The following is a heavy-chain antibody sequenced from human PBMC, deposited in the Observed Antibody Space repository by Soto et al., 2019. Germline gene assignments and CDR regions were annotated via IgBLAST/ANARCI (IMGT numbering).Heavy chain of an antibody. D-gene: IGHD6-13*01. CDR2: INPNTGGT. Sequence: ASVKVSSKASGYTFTSYYVHSLRHSPGQGLEWMGWINPNTGGTNYSQKFQGRVTITRDTSASTAYMELSSLRSEDTAVYYCARVTAAAGPFLGTYGMDVWGRGPTVNVSS. V-gene: IGHV1-2*02. CDR3: ARVTAAAGPFLGTYGMDV. J-gene: IGHJ6*02. CDR1: GYTFTSYY.